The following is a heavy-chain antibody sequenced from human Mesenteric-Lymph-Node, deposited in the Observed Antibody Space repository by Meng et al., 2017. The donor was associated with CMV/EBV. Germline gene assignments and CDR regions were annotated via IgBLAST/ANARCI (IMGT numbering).Heavy chain of an antibody. D-gene: IGHD2-2*01. CDR1: GGSFSGYY. J-gene: IGHJ5*02. V-gene: IGHV4-34*01. Sequence: SETLSPTCAVYGGSFSGYYWSWIRQPPGKGLEWIGEINHSGSTNYNPSLKSRVTISVDTSKNQFSLKLSSVTAADTAVYYCARGGTRYCSSTSCPRWFDPWGQGTLVTVSS. CDR3: ARGGTRYCSSTSCPRWFDP. CDR2: INHSGST.